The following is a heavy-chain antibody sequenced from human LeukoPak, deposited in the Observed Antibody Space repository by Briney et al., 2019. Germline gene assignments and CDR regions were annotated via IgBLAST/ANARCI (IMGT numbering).Heavy chain of an antibody. V-gene: IGHV3-48*02. D-gene: IGHD2-21*02. J-gene: IGHJ4*02. CDR2: ISSSSSSI. Sequence: GGSLRLSCAASGFTFSSHAMSWVRQAPGKGLEWISYISSSSSSIYYADSVKGRFTISRDNAKNSLYLQMNSLRDEDTAVYYCTKESVTYLDYWGQGTLVTVSS. CDR3: TKESVTYLDY. CDR1: GFTFSSHA.